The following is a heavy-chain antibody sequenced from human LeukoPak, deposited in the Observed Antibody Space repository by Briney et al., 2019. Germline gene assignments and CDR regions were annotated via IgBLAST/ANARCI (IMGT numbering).Heavy chain of an antibody. CDR3: ASRNSSSWSVTFDY. J-gene: IGHJ4*02. CDR1: GGSFSGCY. CDR2: INHSGST. D-gene: IGHD6-13*01. V-gene: IGHV4-34*01. Sequence: SETLSLTCAVYGGSFSGCYWSWIRQPPGKGLEWIGEINHSGSTNYNPSLKSRVTISVDTSKNQFSLKLSSVTAADTAVYYCASRNSSSWSVTFDYWGQGTLVTVSS.